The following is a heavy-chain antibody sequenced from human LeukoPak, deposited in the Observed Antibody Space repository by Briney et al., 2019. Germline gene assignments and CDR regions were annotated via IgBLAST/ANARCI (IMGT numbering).Heavy chain of an antibody. CDR1: GGSISSGGYY. D-gene: IGHD2-21*01. Sequence: SETLSLTCTVSGGSISSGGYYWSWIRQHPGQGLEWIGYIYYSGSTYYNPSLKSRVTISVDTSKNQFSLKLSSVTAADTAVYYCARPSSDSSDAFDIWGQGTMVTVSS. J-gene: IGHJ3*02. V-gene: IGHV4-31*03. CDR3: ARPSSDSSDAFDI. CDR2: IYYSGST.